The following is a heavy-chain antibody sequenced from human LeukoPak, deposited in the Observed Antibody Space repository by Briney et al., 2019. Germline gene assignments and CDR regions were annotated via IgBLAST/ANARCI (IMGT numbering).Heavy chain of an antibody. CDR2: IYYSGST. Sequence: SETLSLTCTVSGGSISSYYWSWIRQPPGKGREWIGYIYYSGSTNYNPSLKSRVTISVDTSKDQFSLKLSSVTAADTAVYYCARVELLGSSGWPFDYWGQGTLVTVSS. J-gene: IGHJ4*01. CDR1: GGSISSYY. D-gene: IGHD6-19*01. CDR3: ARVELLGSSGWPFDY. V-gene: IGHV4-59*01.